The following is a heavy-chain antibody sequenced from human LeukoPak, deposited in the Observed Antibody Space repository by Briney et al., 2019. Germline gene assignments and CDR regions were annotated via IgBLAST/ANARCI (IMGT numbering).Heavy chain of an antibody. Sequence: ASVKVSCKASGYIFISHYIHWVRQAPGQGLEWMGIFNPSDGATTYSQKFQARVTMTRDTSTSTVYMEVSGLRSEDTAVYYCARISSAYYRDAFDIWGQGTLVTVSS. CDR2: FNPSDGAT. CDR3: ARISSAYYRDAFDI. D-gene: IGHD3-22*01. CDR1: GYIFISHY. J-gene: IGHJ3*02. V-gene: IGHV1-46*01.